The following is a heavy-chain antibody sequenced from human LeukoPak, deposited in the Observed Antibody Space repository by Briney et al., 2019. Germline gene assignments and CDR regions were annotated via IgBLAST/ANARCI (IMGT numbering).Heavy chain of an antibody. J-gene: IGHJ3*02. CDR3: ASGNWELLDFDDAFDI. D-gene: IGHD1-26*01. V-gene: IGHV1-8*02. CDR2: MNPNSGNT. Sequence: GASVKVSCKASGDTFSSYAINWVRQATGQGLEWMGWMNPNSGNTGYAQKFQGRVTMTRNTSISTAYMELSSLRSEDTAVYYCASGNWELLDFDDAFDIWGQGTMVTVSS. CDR1: GDTFSSYA.